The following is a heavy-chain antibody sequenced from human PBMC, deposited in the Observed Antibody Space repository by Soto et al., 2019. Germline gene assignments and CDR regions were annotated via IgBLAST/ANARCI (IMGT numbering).Heavy chain of an antibody. J-gene: IGHJ5*02. CDR1: GGSFSGYY. D-gene: IGHD1-26*01. V-gene: IGHV4-34*01. CDR3: ARGRRAKYHWFDP. CDR2: INHSGST. Sequence: SETLSLTCAVYGGSFSGYYWSWIRQPPGKGLEWIGEINHSGSTNYNPSLKSRVTISVDTSKNQFSLKLSSVTAADTAVYYCARGRRAKYHWFDPWGQGTLVTVSS.